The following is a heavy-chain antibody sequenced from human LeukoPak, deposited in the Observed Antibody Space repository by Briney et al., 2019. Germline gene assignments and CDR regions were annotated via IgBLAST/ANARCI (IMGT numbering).Heavy chain of an antibody. CDR3: ARTQSQSGSYRYYFGY. Sequence: SETLSLTCTVSGASVASAGYHWSWIRHPPGGGLEWIGYIYYISNTNYNPSLKSRVTMSVDPSKNQFSLKLNSVTAADTAVYYCARTQSQSGSYRYYFGYWGQGTLVTVSS. V-gene: IGHV4-61*08. CDR2: IYYISNT. D-gene: IGHD1-26*01. J-gene: IGHJ4*02. CDR1: GASVASAGYH.